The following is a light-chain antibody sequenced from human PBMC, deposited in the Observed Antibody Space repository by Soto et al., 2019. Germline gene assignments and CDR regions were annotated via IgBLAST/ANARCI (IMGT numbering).Light chain of an antibody. Sequence: SVLTQPPSASGTPGQRVTISCSGSSYNIGSNTVNWYQQLPGTAPKLLIHTNDQRPSGVPDRFSGSKSGTSASLAISGLQSVDEADYYCAAWDDSLTGRVFGGGTQLTVL. CDR1: SYNIGSNT. J-gene: IGLJ3*02. CDR2: TND. V-gene: IGLV1-44*01. CDR3: AAWDDSLTGRV.